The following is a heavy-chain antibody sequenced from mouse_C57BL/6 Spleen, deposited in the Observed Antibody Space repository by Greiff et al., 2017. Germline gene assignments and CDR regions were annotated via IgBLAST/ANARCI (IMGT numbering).Heavy chain of an antibody. J-gene: IGHJ3*01. Sequence: EVKLVESGEGLVKPGGSLKLSCAASGFTFSSYAMSWVRQTPEKRLEWVAYISSGGDYIYYADTVKGRFTISRDNARNTLYLQMSSLKSEDTAMYYCTSVYYSAWFAYWGQGTLVTVSA. CDR3: TSVYYSAWFAY. CDR1: GFTFSSYA. V-gene: IGHV5-9-1*02. D-gene: IGHD1-1*01. CDR2: ISSGGDYI.